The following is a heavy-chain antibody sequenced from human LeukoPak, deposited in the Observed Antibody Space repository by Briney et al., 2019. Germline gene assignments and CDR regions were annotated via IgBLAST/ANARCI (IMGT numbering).Heavy chain of an antibody. J-gene: IGHJ4*02. Sequence: GGSLRLSCTASGFTFSTYSMNWVRQAPGKGLEWVSYISSSSSTIYYADSVKGRFTISRDNAKDSLYLQMNSLRDEDTAVYYCARASFQRWLQLGGDWGQGTLVTVSS. CDR2: ISSSSSTI. D-gene: IGHD5-24*01. V-gene: IGHV3-48*02. CDR1: GFTFSTYS. CDR3: ARASFQRWLQLGGD.